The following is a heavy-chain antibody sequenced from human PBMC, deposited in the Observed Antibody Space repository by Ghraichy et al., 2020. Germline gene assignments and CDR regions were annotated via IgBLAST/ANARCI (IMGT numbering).Heavy chain of an antibody. CDR2: ISWNSGSI. CDR3: AKDIEGDVSSSYYFDY. CDR1: GFTFDDYA. D-gene: IGHD6-6*01. Sequence: GGSLRLSCAASGFTFDDYAMHWVRQAPGKGLEWVSGISWNSGSIGYADSVKGRFTISRDNAKNSLYLQMNSLRAEDTALYYCAKDIEGDVSSSYYFDYWGQGTLVTVSS. V-gene: IGHV3-9*01. J-gene: IGHJ4*02.